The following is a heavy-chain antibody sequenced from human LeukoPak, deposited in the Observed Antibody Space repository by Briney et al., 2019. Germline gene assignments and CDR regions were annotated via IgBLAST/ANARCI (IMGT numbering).Heavy chain of an antibody. V-gene: IGHV3-21*01. CDR2: ISSSSSYI. J-gene: IGHJ4*02. D-gene: IGHD4-17*01. CDR1: GFTFSSYS. Sequence: GGSLRLSCAASGFTFSSYSMNWVRQAPGKGLEWVSSISSSSSYIYYADSVKGRFTISRDNAKKSLYLQMNSLRAEDTAVYYCARVRARGYGDYALDYWGQGTLVTVSS. CDR3: ARVRARGYGDYALDY.